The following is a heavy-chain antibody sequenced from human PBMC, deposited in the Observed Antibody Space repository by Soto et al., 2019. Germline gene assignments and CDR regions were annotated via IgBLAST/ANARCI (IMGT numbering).Heavy chain of an antibody. J-gene: IGHJ3*02. CDR1: GFTFSSYE. V-gene: IGHV3-48*03. CDR2: ISSSGSTI. Sequence: GSLRLSCAASGFTFSSYEMNWVRQAPGKGLEWVSYISSSGSTIYYADSVKGRFTISRDNAKNSLYLQMNSLRAEDTAVYYCARVRXYDSSGYYYVTRAAFDIWGQGTMVTVSS. CDR3: ARVRXYDSSGYYYVTRAAFDI. D-gene: IGHD3-22*01.